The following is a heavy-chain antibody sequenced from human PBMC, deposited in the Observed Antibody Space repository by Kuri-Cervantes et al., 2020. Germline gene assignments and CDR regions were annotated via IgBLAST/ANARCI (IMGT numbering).Heavy chain of an antibody. V-gene: IGHV3-30-3*01. CDR1: GFTFSSYA. CDR2: ISYDGSNK. Sequence: GESLKISCAASGFTFSSYAMHWVRQAPGKGLEWVAVISYDGSNKYYADSVKGRFTITRDNSKNTLYLQMDSLRAEDTAVYYCATTRGAMVVHWGQGTLVTVSS. CDR3: ATTRGAMVVH. J-gene: IGHJ4*02. D-gene: IGHD5-18*01.